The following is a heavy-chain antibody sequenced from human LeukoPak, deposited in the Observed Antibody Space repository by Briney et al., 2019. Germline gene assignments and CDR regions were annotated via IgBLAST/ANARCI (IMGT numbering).Heavy chain of an antibody. V-gene: IGHV4-59*01. Sequence: SETLSLTCTVSGDSISSYYWSWIRQPPGKGLEWIGYIYYSGSTNYNPSLKSRVTISVDTSKNQFSLKLSSVTAADTAVYYCASALSSAHSSSWYYFDYWGQGTLVTVSS. J-gene: IGHJ4*02. CDR2: IYYSGST. CDR3: ASALSSAHSSSWYYFDY. D-gene: IGHD6-13*01. CDR1: GDSISSYY.